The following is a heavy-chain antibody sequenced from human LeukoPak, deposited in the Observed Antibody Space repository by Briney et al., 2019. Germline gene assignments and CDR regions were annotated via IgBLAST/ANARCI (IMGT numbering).Heavy chain of an antibody. J-gene: IGHJ6*02. CDR2: VHNSGRT. D-gene: IGHD1-26*01. CDR1: NGSFSNYY. Sequence: SETLSLTCSVSNGSFSNYYWTWIRQPPGKGLEWIGCVHNSGRTNYNPSLKSRVTITVDMTGNQFSLNLKSMTTADTAVYFCARGSGIVGAYYYYYGMTSGAKGPRSPSP. V-gene: IGHV4-59*01. CDR3: ARGSGIVGAYYYYYGMTS.